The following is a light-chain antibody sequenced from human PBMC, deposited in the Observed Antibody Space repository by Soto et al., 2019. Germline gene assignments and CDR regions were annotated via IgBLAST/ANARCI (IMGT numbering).Light chain of an antibody. CDR2: EVN. J-gene: IGLJ7*01. CDR3: CSYAGTTTPAG. Sequence: QSALTQPASVSGSPGQSITISRTGTSSDVGIYDLVSWYQQLPGKAPKLMIFEVNKRPSGVSNRFSGSKSVNTASLTISGLQAEDEADYYCCSYAGTTTPAGFGGGTQLPVL. CDR1: SSDVGIYDL. V-gene: IGLV2-23*02.